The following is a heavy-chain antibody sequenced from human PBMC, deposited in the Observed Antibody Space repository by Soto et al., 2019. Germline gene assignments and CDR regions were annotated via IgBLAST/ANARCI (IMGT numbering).Heavy chain of an antibody. CDR3: GRWDYDFWSGTASFDY. Sequence: PGGSLRLSCAASGFTFSTYAMNWVRQAPGKGLDWVAVIWYDGSNNYYADSVKGRVTISRDNSKNTLYLQMNSLRAEDTAGYYCGRWDYDFWSGTASFDYWGQGTRVT. CDR1: GFTFSTYA. CDR2: IWYDGSNN. V-gene: IGHV3-33*08. D-gene: IGHD3-3*01. J-gene: IGHJ4*02.